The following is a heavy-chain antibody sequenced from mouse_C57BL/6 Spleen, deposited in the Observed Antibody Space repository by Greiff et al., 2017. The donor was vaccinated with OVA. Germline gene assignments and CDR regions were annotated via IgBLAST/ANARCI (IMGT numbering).Heavy chain of an antibody. V-gene: IGHV1-55*01. J-gene: IGHJ4*01. CDR1: GYTFTSYW. D-gene: IGHD2-1*01. Sequence: QVQLKEPGAELVKPGASVKMSCKASGYTFTSYWITWVKQRPGQGLEWIGDIYPGSGSTNYNEKFKSKATLTVDTSSSTAYMQLSSLTSEDSAVYYCARYYGNYGAMDYWGQGTSVTVSS. CDR3: ARYYGNYGAMDY. CDR2: IYPGSGST.